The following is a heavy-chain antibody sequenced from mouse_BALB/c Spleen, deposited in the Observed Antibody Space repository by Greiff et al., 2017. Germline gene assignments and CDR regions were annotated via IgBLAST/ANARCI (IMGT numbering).Heavy chain of an antibody. D-gene: IGHD1-2*01. Sequence: EVKLVESGPGLVKPSQSLSLTCTVTGYSITSDYAWNWIRQFPGNKLEWMGYISYSGSTSYNPSLKSRISITRDTSKNQFFLQLNSVTTEDTATYYCARSGILRPHWYFDVWGAGTTVTVSS. CDR1: GYSITSDYA. J-gene: IGHJ1*01. CDR2: ISYSGST. CDR3: ARSGILRPHWYFDV. V-gene: IGHV3-2*02.